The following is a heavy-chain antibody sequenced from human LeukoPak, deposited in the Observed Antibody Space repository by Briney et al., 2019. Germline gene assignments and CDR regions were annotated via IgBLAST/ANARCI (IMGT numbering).Heavy chain of an antibody. CDR1: GFTFSSYW. Sequence: GSLRLSCAASGFTFSSYWMSWVRQAPGKGLEWVANIKQDGSEKYYVDSVKGRFTISRDNAKNSLYLQMNSLRAEDTAVYYCARDMYSSSWPHWFDPWGQGTLVTVSS. V-gene: IGHV3-7*01. CDR3: ARDMYSSSWPHWFDP. CDR2: IKQDGSEK. J-gene: IGHJ5*02. D-gene: IGHD6-13*01.